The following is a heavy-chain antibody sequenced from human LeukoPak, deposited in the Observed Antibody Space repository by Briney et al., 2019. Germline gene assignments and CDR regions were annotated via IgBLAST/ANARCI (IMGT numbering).Heavy chain of an antibody. J-gene: IGHJ4*02. CDR3: ATRPGSSGL. D-gene: IGHD6-19*01. V-gene: IGHV3-11*04. Sequence: LSLTCAVYGGSFSGYYWSWIRQAPGKGLEWVSYINTAGRSIFYADSVKGRFTISRDNAKNSLYLQMNSLRAEDTAVYYCATRPGSSGLWGRGILVTVSS. CDR1: GGSFSGYY. CDR2: INTAGRSI.